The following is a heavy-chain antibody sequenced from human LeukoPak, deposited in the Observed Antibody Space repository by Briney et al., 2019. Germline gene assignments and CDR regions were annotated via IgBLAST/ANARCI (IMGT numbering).Heavy chain of an antibody. CDR3: ARGPPLRYCSSTSCYQGDYYYYMDV. J-gene: IGHJ6*03. Sequence: KTSETLSLTCTVPGGSISSYYWSWIRQPPGKGLEWIGYIYYSGSTNYNPSLKSRVTISVDTSKNQFSLKLSSVTAADTAVYYCARGPPLRYCSSTSCYQGDYYYYMDVWGKGTTVTISS. D-gene: IGHD2-2*01. V-gene: IGHV4-59*01. CDR2: IYYSGST. CDR1: GGSISSYY.